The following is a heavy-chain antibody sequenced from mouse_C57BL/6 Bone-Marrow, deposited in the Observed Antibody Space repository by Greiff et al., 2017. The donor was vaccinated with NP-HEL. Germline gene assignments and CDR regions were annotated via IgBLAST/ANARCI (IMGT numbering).Heavy chain of an antibody. D-gene: IGHD2-1*01. CDR3: APIYYGNL. Sequence: VQLKESGGGLVKPGGSLKLSCAASGFTFSSYAMSWVRQTPEKRLEWVATISDGGSYTYYPDNVKGRFTISRDNAKNNLYLQMSHLKSEDTAMYYCAPIYYGNLWGQGTLVTVSA. CDR1: GFTFSSYA. CDR2: ISDGGSYT. J-gene: IGHJ3*01. V-gene: IGHV5-4*01.